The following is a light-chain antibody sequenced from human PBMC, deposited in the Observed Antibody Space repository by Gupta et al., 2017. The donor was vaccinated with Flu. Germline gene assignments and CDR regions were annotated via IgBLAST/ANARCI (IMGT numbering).Light chain of an antibody. CDR2: STD. Sequence: TVTLTCGLTSDSVSTIYYPSWYQQSPGQAPRTLIYSTDVRSSGVPDRFFGSILGNKAALTITGAQADDEADYYCVLYMGSGIWVFGGGTKVTVL. CDR3: VLYMGSGIWV. J-gene: IGLJ3*02. V-gene: IGLV8-61*01. CDR1: SDSVSTIYY.